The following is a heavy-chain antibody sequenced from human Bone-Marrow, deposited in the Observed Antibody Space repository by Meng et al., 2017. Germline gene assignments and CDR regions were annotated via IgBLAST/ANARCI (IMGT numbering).Heavy chain of an antibody. J-gene: IGHJ4*02. V-gene: IGHV2-5*02. Sequence: RPRLSNPPPSLTLTSTFSGCLCSTIGVVVVWFRQPTGKALEWLALIYWDDDKRYSPSLKSRLTITKDTSKNQVVLTMTNMDPVDTATYYCAHSQYSSGWFTLDYWGQGTLVTVSS. CDR2: IYWDDDK. D-gene: IGHD6-19*01. CDR3: AHSQYSSGWFTLDY. CDR1: GCLCSTIGVV.